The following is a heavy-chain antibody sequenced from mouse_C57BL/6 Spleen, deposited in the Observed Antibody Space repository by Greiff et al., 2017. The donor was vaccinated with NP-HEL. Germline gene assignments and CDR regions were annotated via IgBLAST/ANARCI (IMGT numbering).Heavy chain of an antibody. Sequence: QVQLQQSDAELVKPGASVKISCKVSGYTFTDHTIHWMKQRPEQGLEWIGYIYPRDGSTKYNEKFKGKATLTADKSSSTAYMQLNSLTSEDSAVYYCARSGYYGGEWASFAYWGQGTLVTVSA. D-gene: IGHD1-1*01. CDR2: IYPRDGST. J-gene: IGHJ3*01. CDR3: ARSGYYGGEWASFAY. V-gene: IGHV1-78*01. CDR1: GYTFTDHT.